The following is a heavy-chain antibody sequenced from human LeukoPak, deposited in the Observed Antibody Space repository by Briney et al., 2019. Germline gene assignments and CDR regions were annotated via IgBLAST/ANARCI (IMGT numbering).Heavy chain of an antibody. J-gene: IGHJ4*02. CDR3: AKVPALRFAKTDY. D-gene: IGHD3-3*01. CDR2: ISGSGGST. V-gene: IGHV3-23*01. CDR1: GFTFSSYA. Sequence: GGSLRLSCAASGFTFSSYAKSWVRQAPGKGLEWVSAISGSGGSTYYADSVKGRFTISRDNSKNTLYLQMNSLRAEDTAVYYCAKVPALRFAKTDYWGQGTLVTVSS.